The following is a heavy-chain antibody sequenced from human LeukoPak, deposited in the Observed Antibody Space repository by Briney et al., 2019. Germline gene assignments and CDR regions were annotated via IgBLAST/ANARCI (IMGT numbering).Heavy chain of an antibody. J-gene: IGHJ4*02. V-gene: IGHV1-69*04. CDR3: ARVAAEYSGSYYGY. Sequence: GASVKVSCKASGGTFSSYAISWVRQAPGQGLEWMGRIIPILGIANYAQKFQGRVTITADKSTSTAYMELSSLRSEDTAVYYCARVAAEYSGSYYGYWGQGTLVTVSS. CDR2: IIPILGIA. D-gene: IGHD1-26*01. CDR1: GGTFSSYA.